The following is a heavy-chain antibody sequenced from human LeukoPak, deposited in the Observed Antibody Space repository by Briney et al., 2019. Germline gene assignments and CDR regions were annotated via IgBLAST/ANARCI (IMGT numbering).Heavy chain of an antibody. CDR1: GGSFSGYY. CDR3: ARRPTSIAGSLFDY. Sequence: SETLSLTCAAYGGSFSGYYWSWIRQPPGKGLEWIGEINHSGSTNYNPSLKSRVTISVDTSKNQFSLKLSSVTAADTAVYYCARRPTSIAGSLFDYWGQGTLVTVSS. CDR2: INHSGST. J-gene: IGHJ4*02. D-gene: IGHD6-6*01. V-gene: IGHV4-34*01.